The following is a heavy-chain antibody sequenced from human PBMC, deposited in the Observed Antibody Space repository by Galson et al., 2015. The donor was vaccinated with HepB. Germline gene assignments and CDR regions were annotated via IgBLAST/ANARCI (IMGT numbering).Heavy chain of an antibody. V-gene: IGHV3-11*06. D-gene: IGHD1-1*01. J-gene: IGHJ4*02. CDR2: ISSSSSYT. Sequence: SLRLSCAASGFTFSDYYMSWIRQAPGKGLEWVSYISSSSSYTNYADSVKGRFTISRDNAKNSLYLQMNSLRAEDTAVYYCARSTGTTTRPDYWGQGTLVTVSS. CDR1: GFTFSDYY. CDR3: ARSTGTTTRPDY.